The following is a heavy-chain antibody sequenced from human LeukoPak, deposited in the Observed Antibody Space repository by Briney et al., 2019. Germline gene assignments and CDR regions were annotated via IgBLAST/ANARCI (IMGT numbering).Heavy chain of an antibody. J-gene: IGHJ4*02. CDR3: AKEALLSYGDYTYVEY. CDR2: LSGSGGNT. V-gene: IGHV3-23*01. Sequence: GGSLRLSCTASGFTFSSYAMTWVRQAPGKGLDWVSSLSGSGGNTYYADSVQGRFTISRDNSKNTLYLEMNSLRAEDTAICYCAKEALLSYGDYTYVEYWGQGTLVTVSS. D-gene: IGHD4-17*01. CDR1: GFTFSSYA.